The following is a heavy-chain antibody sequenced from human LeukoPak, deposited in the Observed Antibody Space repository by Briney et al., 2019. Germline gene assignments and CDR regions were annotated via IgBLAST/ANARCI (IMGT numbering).Heavy chain of an antibody. V-gene: IGHV1-2*02. J-gene: IGHJ3*02. CDR3: ARIRGGYNLGAFDI. CDR2: INPDSGGT. D-gene: IGHD5-24*01. Sequence: ASVKVSCKASGYSFRGYYLHWVRQAPGRGLEWMGWINPDSGGTNSAQQFRDRVTMTRDTSISTAYMELSSLRSDDTAFYYCARIRGGYNLGAFDIWGQGTMVTVSS. CDR1: GYSFRGYY.